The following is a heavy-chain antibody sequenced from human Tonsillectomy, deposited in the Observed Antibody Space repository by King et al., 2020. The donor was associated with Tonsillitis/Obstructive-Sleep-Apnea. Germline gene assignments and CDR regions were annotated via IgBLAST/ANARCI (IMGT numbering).Heavy chain of an antibody. CDR3: ASGAGYFWSGPINWFDP. CDR1: GYTFTSFP. D-gene: IGHD3-3*01. CDR2: INTNTGNP. J-gene: IGHJ5*02. Sequence: QLVQSGSELKKPGASVKVSCKASGYTFTSFPMNWVRQAPGQGLEWMGWINTNTGNPRYAQGFTGRFVFSLDTSISTTYLQISSLQAEDTAVYYCASGAGYFWSGPINWFDPWGQGTLVTVSS. V-gene: IGHV7-4-1*02.